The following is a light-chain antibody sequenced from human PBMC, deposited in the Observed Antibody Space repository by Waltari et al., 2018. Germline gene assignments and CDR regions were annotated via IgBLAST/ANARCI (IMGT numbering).Light chain of an antibody. Sequence: EIVLTQSPGTLSLSLGDRATVSCRASQSVSRALAWYQQKPGQAPRPLIYGASTRATGIPDRFSGSGSGTDFSLTISRLEPDDFAVYYCQHYLRLPVTFGQGTTVEI. CDR2: GAS. CDR3: QHYLRLPVT. J-gene: IGKJ1*01. CDR1: QSVSRA. V-gene: IGKV3-20*01.